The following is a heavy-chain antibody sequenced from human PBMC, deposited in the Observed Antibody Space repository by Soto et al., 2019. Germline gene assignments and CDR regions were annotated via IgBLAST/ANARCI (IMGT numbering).Heavy chain of an antibody. J-gene: IGHJ4*02. CDR1: GFTFSSYS. D-gene: IGHD4-17*01. CDR3: ARDSIPVTTWAYFDY. CDR2: ISSSSSNI. V-gene: IGHV3-48*01. Sequence: GGSLRLSCAASGFTFSSYSMNWVRQAPGKGLEWVSYISSSSSNIDYADSVKGRFTISRDNAKNSLYLQMNSLRAEDTAVYYCARDSIPVTTWAYFDYWGQGTLVTVSS.